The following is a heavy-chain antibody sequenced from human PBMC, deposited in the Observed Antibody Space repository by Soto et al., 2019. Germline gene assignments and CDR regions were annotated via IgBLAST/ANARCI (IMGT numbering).Heavy chain of an antibody. V-gene: IGHV1-8*01. CDR1: GYTFGSFD. CDR2: MNPSSGNT. CDR3: ARTRLCGGDCYSAYYFDF. D-gene: IGHD2-21*02. J-gene: IGHJ4*02. Sequence: ASVKVSCKASGYTFGSFDINWVRQATGQGLEWMGWMNPSSGNTGYVQKFQGRVTMTRNTSTSTAYMELTSLTSDDTAVYYCARTRLCGGDCYSAYYFDFWGQGALVTVSS.